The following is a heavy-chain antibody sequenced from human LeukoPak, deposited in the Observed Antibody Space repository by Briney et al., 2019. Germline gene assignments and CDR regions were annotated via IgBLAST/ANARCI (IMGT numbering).Heavy chain of an antibody. CDR1: GFTFSQYA. V-gene: IGHV3-21*01. CDR2: ISGDSTDI. J-gene: IGHJ4*02. CDR3: ARRDYYDSSGYDY. Sequence: PGGSLRLSCAASGFTFSQYAMNSVRQAPGKGVEWVSSISGDSTDIYYADSVKGRFTISRDNAKNSLHLQINSLRAEDTAVYYCARRDYYDSSGYDYWGQGTLVTVSS. D-gene: IGHD3-22*01.